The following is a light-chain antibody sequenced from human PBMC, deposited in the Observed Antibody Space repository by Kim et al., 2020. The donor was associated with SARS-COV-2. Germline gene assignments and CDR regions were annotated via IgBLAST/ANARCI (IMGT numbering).Light chain of an antibody. CDR2: AAS. Sequence: ASVGDRVTITCRASQSIRTWLAWYQQKPGEAPKLLIYAASSLESGVPLRFSGSGSGTEFTLTINGLQPDDIGTYYCQQYNSYPRTFGRGTKVDIK. J-gene: IGKJ1*01. CDR1: QSIRTW. CDR3: QQYNSYPRT. V-gene: IGKV1-5*03.